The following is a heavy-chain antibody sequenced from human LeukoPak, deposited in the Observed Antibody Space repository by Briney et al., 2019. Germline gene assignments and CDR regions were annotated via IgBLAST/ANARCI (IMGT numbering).Heavy chain of an antibody. J-gene: IGHJ3*02. V-gene: IGHV3-30*03. CDR2: ISYDGSNK. D-gene: IGHD6-13*01. CDR1: GFLFSSYW. CDR3: ASPRSSSWTDAFDI. Sequence: PGGSLRLSCTTSGFLFSSYWMSWVRQAPGKGLEWVAVISYDGSNKYYADSVKGRFTISRDNSKNTLYLQMNSLRAEDTAVYYCASPRSSSWTDAFDIWGQGTMVTVSS.